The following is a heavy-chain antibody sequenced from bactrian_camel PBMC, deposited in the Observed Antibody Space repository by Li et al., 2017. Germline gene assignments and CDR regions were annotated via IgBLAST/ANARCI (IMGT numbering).Heavy chain of an antibody. V-gene: IGHV3S1*01. CDR3: ATMDLVVGYSY. CDR2: ISFGGTTT. Sequence: QLVESGGGLVQPGGSLRLSCAASGFTFSGYWMYWVRQAPGKGLEWVAGISFGGTTTTVADAAKGRFTISRDNAKNTVYLQMNSLKSEDTALYYCATMDLVVGYSYWGQGTQVTVS. J-gene: IGHJ4*01. D-gene: IGHD2*01. CDR1: GFTFSGYW.